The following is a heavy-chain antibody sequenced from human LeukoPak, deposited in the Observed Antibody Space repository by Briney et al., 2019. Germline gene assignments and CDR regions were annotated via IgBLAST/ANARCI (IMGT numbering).Heavy chain of an antibody. CDR3: ARGVVPAATFPGFDP. J-gene: IGHJ5*02. CDR2: INHSGST. Sequence: PSETLSLTCAVYGGSFSGYYWSWIRQPPGKGLEWIGEINHSGSTNYNPSLKSRVTISVDTSKNQFSLKLSSVTAADTAVYYCARGVVPAATFPGFDPWGQGTLVTVSS. CDR1: GGSFSGYY. V-gene: IGHV4-34*01. D-gene: IGHD2-2*01.